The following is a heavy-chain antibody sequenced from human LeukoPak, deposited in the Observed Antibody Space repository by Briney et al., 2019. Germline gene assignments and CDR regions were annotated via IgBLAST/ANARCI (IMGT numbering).Heavy chain of an antibody. J-gene: IGHJ3*02. CDR1: GFTFSSYG. CDR2: ISSSSSYI. D-gene: IGHD1-26*01. Sequence: GRSLRLSCAASGFTFSSYGMHWVRQAPGKGLEWVSSISSSSSYIYYADSVKGRFTISRDNAKDSLYLQMNSLRAEDTAVYYCARALQEWELRDAFDIWGQGTMVTVSS. CDR3: ARALQEWELRDAFDI. V-gene: IGHV3-21*01.